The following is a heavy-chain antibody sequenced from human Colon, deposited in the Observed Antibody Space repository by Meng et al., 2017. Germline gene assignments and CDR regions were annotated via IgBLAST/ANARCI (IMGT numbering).Heavy chain of an antibody. CDR3: ARDCGGGGCYSGDR. V-gene: IGHV3-74*01. CDR1: GFTFSSYW. J-gene: IGHJ5*02. Sequence: GGSLRLSCAASGFTFSSYWMHWVRQAPGKGLVWVSRITSDGTDTSYADSVKGRFTISRDNAKNRLYLQMNSLRDEDTAVYYCARDCGGGGCYSGDRWGQGTQVTVSS. CDR2: ITSDGTDT. D-gene: IGHD2-15*01.